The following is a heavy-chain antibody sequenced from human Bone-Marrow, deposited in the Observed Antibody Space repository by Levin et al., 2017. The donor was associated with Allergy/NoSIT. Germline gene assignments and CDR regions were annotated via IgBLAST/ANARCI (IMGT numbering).Heavy chain of an antibody. CDR2: ISWDGGST. CDR3: AKVGLSYYYYYYMDV. Sequence: PGGSLRLSCAASGFTFDDYTMHWVRQAPGKGLEWVSLISWDGGSTYYADSVKGRFTISRDNSKNSLYLQMNSLRTEDTALYYCAKVGLSYYYYYYMDVWGKGTTVTVSS. D-gene: IGHD3-16*01. J-gene: IGHJ6*03. CDR1: GFTFDDYT. V-gene: IGHV3-43*01.